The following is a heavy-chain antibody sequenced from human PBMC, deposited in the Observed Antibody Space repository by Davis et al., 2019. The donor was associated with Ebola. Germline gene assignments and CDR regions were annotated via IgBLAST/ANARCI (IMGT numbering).Heavy chain of an antibody. CDR1: GGSISSYY. D-gene: IGHD1-26*01. CDR3: ARASVVGATPFDY. Sequence: SETLSLTCTVPGGSISSYYWSWIRQPPGKGLEWIGYIYYSGSTNYNPSLKSRVTISVDTSKNQFSLKLSSVTAADTAVYYCARASVVGATPFDYWGQGTLVTVSS. CDR2: IYYSGST. V-gene: IGHV4-59*01. J-gene: IGHJ4*02.